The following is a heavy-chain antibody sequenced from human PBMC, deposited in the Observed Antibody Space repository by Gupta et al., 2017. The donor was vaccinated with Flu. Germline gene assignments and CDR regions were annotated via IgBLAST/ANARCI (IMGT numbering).Heavy chain of an antibody. CDR2: MKSDGSKK. D-gene: IGHD3-3*01. J-gene: IGHJ4*02. V-gene: IGHV3-30*02. CDR3: AKGRDDGYYEVLGLDY. Sequence: QVELLESGGGVAQPGRSLRLSCAASGFRFSEYGMHWVRQAPGKGLEWVTFMKSDGSKKYYADTVMWRFAISRDNYNNTRKLEINRLSAEATARYYCAKGRDDGYYEVLGLDYWGRGTPVTVSS. CDR1: GFRFSEYG.